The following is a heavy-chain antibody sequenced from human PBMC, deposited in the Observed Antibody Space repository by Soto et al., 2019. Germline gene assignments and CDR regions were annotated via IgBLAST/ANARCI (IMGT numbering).Heavy chain of an antibody. J-gene: IGHJ6*02. V-gene: IGHV4-59*08. CDR1: GGSIDGYN. CDR3: ARQGIGNLHGLVDV. D-gene: IGHD3-10*01. CDR2: VYYNGGS. Sequence: QVQLQESGPGLVKPSETLSLTCTVSGGSIDGYNCAWIRQPPGKALEWVGYVYYNGGSSYNPSLKSRVTLSMAPSTSQFSLQLRSVTAADTAVYYCARQGIGNLHGLVDVWGRGTTVTVSS.